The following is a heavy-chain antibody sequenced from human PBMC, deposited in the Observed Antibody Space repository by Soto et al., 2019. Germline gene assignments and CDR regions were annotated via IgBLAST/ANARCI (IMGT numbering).Heavy chain of an antibody. J-gene: IGHJ4*02. CDR3: AREPPPTITGLLDY. D-gene: IGHD5-12*01. CDR1: GFTFTDYA. CDR2: ISYDGSNK. Sequence: GGSLRLSCAASGFTFTDYAMHWVRQAPGKGLEWVAFISYDGSNKYFADSVKGRFTISRDNSKNTLYLHMNSLRAEDTAVYYWAREPPPTITGLLDYWGQGTLATVSS. V-gene: IGHV3-30-3*01.